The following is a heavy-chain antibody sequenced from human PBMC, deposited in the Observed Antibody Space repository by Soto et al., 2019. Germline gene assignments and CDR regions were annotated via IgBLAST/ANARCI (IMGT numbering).Heavy chain of an antibody. Sequence: QVTLKESGPVLVKPTEPLTLTCTVSGFSLSNARMGVSWFRQPPGKALEWLAHIFSNDEKSYNTSLKSRLTIAKDTSKSQVVLTMTNMDPVDTATYYCARTISHDYRDYRRFDYWGQGTLVTVSS. CDR2: IFSNDEK. D-gene: IGHD4-17*01. CDR1: GFSLSNARMG. J-gene: IGHJ4*02. CDR3: ARTISHDYRDYRRFDY. V-gene: IGHV2-26*01.